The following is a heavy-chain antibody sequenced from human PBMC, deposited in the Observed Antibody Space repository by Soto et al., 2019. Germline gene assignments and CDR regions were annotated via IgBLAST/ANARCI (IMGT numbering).Heavy chain of an antibody. CDR2: IYWDDDK. D-gene: IGHD2-21*01. J-gene: IGHJ3*01. CDR3: AHIAISYGGIARDDAFDV. Sequence: QITLMESGPTLVKPTQTLTLTCTFSGFSLKTGGVGVGWIRQPPGKALEWLAIIYWDDDKRYSPSLRNRLTMTKDTSRHQVVRTMTNMDPVDTGSYYCAHIAISYGGIARDDAFDVWGQGTMVTVSS. V-gene: IGHV2-5*02. CDR1: GFSLKTGGVG.